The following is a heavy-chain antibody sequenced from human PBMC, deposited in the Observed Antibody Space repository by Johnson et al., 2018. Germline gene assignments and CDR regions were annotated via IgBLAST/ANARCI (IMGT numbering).Heavy chain of an antibody. D-gene: IGHD3-16*02. CDR1: GGTFKSYA. CDR2: IIPKFDTA. V-gene: IGHV1-69*01. J-gene: IGHJ1*01. CDR3: ARGLSYKTD. Sequence: QVQLVESGAEVKKPGSSVKVSCKATGGTFKSYAITWLRQAPGQGLEWMGGIIPKFDTANYAQEFQGRVTITSDESTGTAYMELSSLRSEDTAVYYCARGLSYKTDWGQGTLVTVSS.